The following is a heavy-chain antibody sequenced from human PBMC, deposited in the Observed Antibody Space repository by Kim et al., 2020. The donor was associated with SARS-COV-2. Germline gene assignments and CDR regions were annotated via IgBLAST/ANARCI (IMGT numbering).Heavy chain of an antibody. V-gene: IGHV3-73*01. CDR1: GLTLSAFD. J-gene: IGHJ6*02. D-gene: IGHD3-10*01. Sequence: GGSLRLSCAASGLTLSAFDIHWVRQASGKGLEWVGRIKTKAENYAAAYAASVKGRFDVSRDDSENMAYLQMNSLKSEDSAVYFCTRRNFYGRGNYVDGMDVWGPGSTVTLSS. CDR2: IKTKAENYAA. CDR3: TRRNFYGRGNYVDGMDV.